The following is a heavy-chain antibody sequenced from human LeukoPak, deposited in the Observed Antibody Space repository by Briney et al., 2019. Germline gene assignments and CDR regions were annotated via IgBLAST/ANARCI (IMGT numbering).Heavy chain of an antibody. CDR1: GFTFSSYE. CDR3: ASSPFCSSTSCYRTHFQH. V-gene: IGHV3-48*03. Sequence: GGPLRLSCAASGFTFSSYEMNWVRQAPGKGLEWVSYISSSGSTIYYADSVKGRFTISRDNAKNSLYLQMNSLRAEDTAVYYCASSPFCSSTSCYRTHFQHWGQGTLVTVSS. CDR2: ISSSGSTI. J-gene: IGHJ1*01. D-gene: IGHD2-2*01.